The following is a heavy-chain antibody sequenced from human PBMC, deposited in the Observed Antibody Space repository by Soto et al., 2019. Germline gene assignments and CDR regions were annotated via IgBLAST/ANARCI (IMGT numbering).Heavy chain of an antibody. CDR2: FNPNSGDT. Sequence: ASVKVSCTASGYTFTAYSMHWVRQAPGQGLEWVGWFNPNSGDTIYAQKFQGRVTLTRDTSIGTAYMELYSLTSDDTAVYYCAREASAVISLDYWGQGTLVTV. CDR1: GYTFTAYS. V-gene: IGHV1-2*02. CDR3: AREASAVISLDY. J-gene: IGHJ4*02. D-gene: IGHD6-19*01.